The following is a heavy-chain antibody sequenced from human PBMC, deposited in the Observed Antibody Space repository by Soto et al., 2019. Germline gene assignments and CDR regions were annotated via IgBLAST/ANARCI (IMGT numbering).Heavy chain of an antibody. CDR1: GAALNSGNYY. CDR2: IYVTGAV. V-gene: IGHV4-31*03. Sequence: SETLSLTCSVSGAALNSGNYYWSWIRQVPGKGLEWIGHIYVTGAVDYNPSLRDRITISQDTSERQFSLNLRLVTAADTAVYYCASLRIATNNYKWFDPWGQGTLVTVSS. CDR3: ASLRIATNNYKWFDP. J-gene: IGHJ5*02. D-gene: IGHD2-21*01.